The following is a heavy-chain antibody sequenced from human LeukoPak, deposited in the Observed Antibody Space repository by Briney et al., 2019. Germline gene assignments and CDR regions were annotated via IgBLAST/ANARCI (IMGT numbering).Heavy chain of an antibody. CDR1: GFIFNKYG. CDR2: VSHDGSVQ. CDR3: AKEPLMYSIGWYFDD. Sequence: GGPLRLSCAASGFIFNKYGMHWVRQAPGKRLEGVAVVSHDGSVQYYADSVKGRFTISRDNSKNTLYLQMNTLRVEDTAVYYCAKEPLMYSIGWYFDDWGQGTLVTVSS. J-gene: IGHJ4*02. V-gene: IGHV3-30*18. D-gene: IGHD6-19*01.